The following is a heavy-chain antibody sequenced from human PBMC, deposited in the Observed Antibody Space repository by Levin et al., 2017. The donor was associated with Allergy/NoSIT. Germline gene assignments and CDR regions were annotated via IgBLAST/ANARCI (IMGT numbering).Heavy chain of an antibody. CDR2: IYYSGST. D-gene: IGHD6-6*01. Sequence: SQTLSLTCIVSGGSISSSSYYWGWIRQPPGKGLEWIGSIYYSGSTYYNPSLKSRVTISVDTSKNQFSLKLSSVTAADTAVYYCATTGIAARGAFDIWGQGTMVTVSS. J-gene: IGHJ3*02. CDR1: GGSISSSSYY. V-gene: IGHV4-39*01. CDR3: ATTGIAARGAFDI.